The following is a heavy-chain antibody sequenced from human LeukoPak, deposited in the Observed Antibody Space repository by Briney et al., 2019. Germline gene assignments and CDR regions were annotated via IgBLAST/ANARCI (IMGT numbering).Heavy chain of an antibody. CDR1: GGSISSYY. Sequence: SETLSLTCTVSGGSISSYYWSWIRQPPGKGLEWIGYIYYSGSTNYNPSLKSRVTISVDTSKNQFSLKLSSVTAAGTAVYYCARGIGYSYGFDYWGQGTLVTVSS. CDR3: ARGIGYSYGFDY. D-gene: IGHD5-18*01. V-gene: IGHV4-59*01. J-gene: IGHJ4*02. CDR2: IYYSGST.